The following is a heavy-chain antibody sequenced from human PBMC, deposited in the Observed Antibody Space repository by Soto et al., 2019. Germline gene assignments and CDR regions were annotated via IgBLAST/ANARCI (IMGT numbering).Heavy chain of an antibody. D-gene: IGHD3-3*01. V-gene: IGHV4-30-4*01. Sequence: SETLSLTCTVSGGSISSGDYYWSWIRQPPGKGLEWIGYIYYSGSTYYNPSLKSRVTISVDTSKNQFSLKLSSVTAADTAVYYCASCITIFYGMDVWGQGTTVTVS. CDR3: ASCITIFYGMDV. J-gene: IGHJ6*02. CDR1: GGSISSGDYY. CDR2: IYYSGST.